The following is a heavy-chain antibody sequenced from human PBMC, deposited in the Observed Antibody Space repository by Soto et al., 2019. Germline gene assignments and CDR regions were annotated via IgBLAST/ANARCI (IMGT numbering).Heavy chain of an antibody. D-gene: IGHD3-16*01. J-gene: IGHJ6*02. Sequence: EVELGASWGGLVQAGGSLRVSCGVSGFTSSDHYMDWVRQSPGKGLARVGRTANKRSRYTTEYAASVKGRFIISRDDSTNSVYLQMNSLKIEDTAVYYCARAGFGHGLDVWGQGTTVTVSS. CDR2: TANKRSRYTT. CDR3: ARAGFGHGLDV. V-gene: IGHV3-72*01. CDR1: GFTSSDHY.